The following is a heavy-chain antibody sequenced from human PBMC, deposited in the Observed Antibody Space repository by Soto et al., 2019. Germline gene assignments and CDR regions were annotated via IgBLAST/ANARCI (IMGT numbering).Heavy chain of an antibody. Sequence: QVQLVESGGGVVQPGRSLRLSCAASGFTFSSYGMHWVRQAPGKGLEWVAVISYDGSKKYYADSVKGRFTIARDNSQNTLSLQINSLRAEDTALYYCAKLPPYSSSSYYPDYWGQGTLGTVSS. CDR3: AKLPPYSSSSYYPDY. V-gene: IGHV3-30*18. D-gene: IGHD6-6*01. CDR1: GFTFSSYG. CDR2: ISYDGSKK. J-gene: IGHJ4*02.